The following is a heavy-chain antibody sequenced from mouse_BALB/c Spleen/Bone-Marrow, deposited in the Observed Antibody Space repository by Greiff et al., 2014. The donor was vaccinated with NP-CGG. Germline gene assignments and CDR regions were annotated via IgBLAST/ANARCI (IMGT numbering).Heavy chain of an antibody. CDR2: ISSGSSTI. V-gene: IGHV5-17*02. CDR3: TRSGTLGAMDY. J-gene: IGHJ4*01. CDR1: GFTFSSFG. Sequence: EVQLQESGGGLVQPGGSRKLPCAASGFTFSSFGMHWVRQAPEKGLEWVAYISSGSSTIYYADTMKGRFTISRDNPKNTLFLQMTSLRSEDTAMYYCTRSGTLGAMDYWGQGTSVTVSS. D-gene: IGHD3-3*01.